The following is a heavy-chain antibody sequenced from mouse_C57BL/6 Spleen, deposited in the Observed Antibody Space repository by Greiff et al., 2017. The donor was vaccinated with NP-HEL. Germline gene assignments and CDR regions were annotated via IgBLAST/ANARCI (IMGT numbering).Heavy chain of an antibody. D-gene: IGHD3-2*01. V-gene: IGHV1-82*01. CDR1: GYAFSSSW. J-gene: IGHJ2*01. CDR3: ARRQLFDY. CDR2: IYPGDGAT. Sequence: QVQLKESGPELVKPGASVKISCKASGYAFSSSWMNWVKQRPGKGLEWIGRIYPGDGATNYNGKFKGKATLTADKSSSTAYMQLSSLTSEDSAVYFCARRQLFDYWGQGTTLTVSS.